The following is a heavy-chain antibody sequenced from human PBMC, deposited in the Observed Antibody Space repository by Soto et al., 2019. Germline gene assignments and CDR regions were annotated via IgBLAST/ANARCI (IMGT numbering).Heavy chain of an antibody. V-gene: IGHV3-33*01. CDR1: GFTFSSYG. J-gene: IGHJ4*02. Sequence: QVQLVKSGGGVIQPGRSLRLSCAASGFTFSSYGMHWVRQAPGKGLKWVAVIWYDGSNKYYADSVKGRFTISRDNSKNTLYLQMNSLRAEDTAVYYCARWGIAAGDYWGQGTLVTVSS. D-gene: IGHD6-13*01. CDR3: ARWGIAAGDY. CDR2: IWYDGSNK.